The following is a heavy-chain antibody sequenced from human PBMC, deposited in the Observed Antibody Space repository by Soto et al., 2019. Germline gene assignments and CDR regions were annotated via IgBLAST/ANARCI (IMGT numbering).Heavy chain of an antibody. CDR2: IIPIFGTA. Sequence: QVQLVQSGAEVKKPGSSVKVSCKASGGTFSSYAISWVRQAPGQGLEWMGGIIPIFGTANYAQKFQGRVTITADNSTSTVYMELSRLRSEDTDVYYCARLFRSSSSWPNYYSYGMDVWGKGTTVTVSS. J-gene: IGHJ6*04. V-gene: IGHV1-69*06. CDR3: ARLFRSSSSWPNYYSYGMDV. D-gene: IGHD6-13*01. CDR1: GGTFSSYA.